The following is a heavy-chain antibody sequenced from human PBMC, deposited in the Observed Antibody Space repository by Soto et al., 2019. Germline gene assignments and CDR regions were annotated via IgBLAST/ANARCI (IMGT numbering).Heavy chain of an antibody. V-gene: IGHV4-34*01. D-gene: IGHD2-2*01. CDR3: ARARIVVVPAARHNWFDF. CDR2: INHSGST. CDR1: GGSISSYY. J-gene: IGHJ5*01. Sequence: SETLSLTCTVSGGSISSYYWSWIRQPPGKGLEWIGEINHSGSTNYNPSLKSRVTISVDTSKNQFSLKLSSVTAADTAVYYCARARIVVVPAARHNWFDFSGQGTLVT.